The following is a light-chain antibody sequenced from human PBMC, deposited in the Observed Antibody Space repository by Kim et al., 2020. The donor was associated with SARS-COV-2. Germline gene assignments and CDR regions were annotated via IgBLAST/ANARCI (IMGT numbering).Light chain of an antibody. V-gene: IGKV3-11*01. Sequence: EIVLTQSPGTLSLSPGERATLSCGASQSIAFHLAWYQQRPVQAPRLLIFDASNRATGIPARFSGRGSGTDFTLTISSLEPEDFGVYYCQQRSNWPITFGQGTRLEIK. CDR1: QSIAFH. CDR2: DAS. CDR3: QQRSNWPIT. J-gene: IGKJ5*01.